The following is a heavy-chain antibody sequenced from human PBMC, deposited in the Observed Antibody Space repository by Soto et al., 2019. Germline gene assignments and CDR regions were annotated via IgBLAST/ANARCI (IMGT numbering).Heavy chain of an antibody. D-gene: IGHD2-15*01. J-gene: IGHJ4*02. CDR2: IWYDGSNK. V-gene: IGHV3-33*01. CDR3: ARGGKSYDY. CDR1: GFTFSSYG. Sequence: GGSLRLSCAASGFTFSSYGMHWVRQAPGKGLEWVAVIWYDGSNKYYADHVKGRFTISRDNAKNSLYLQMNSLRDDDTAIYYCARGGKSYDYWGQGTLVTVSS.